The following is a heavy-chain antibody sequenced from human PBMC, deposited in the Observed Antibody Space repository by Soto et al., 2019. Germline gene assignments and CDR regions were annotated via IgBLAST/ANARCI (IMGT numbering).Heavy chain of an antibody. D-gene: IGHD3-22*01. V-gene: IGHV1-2*02. CDR2: SNPNSGGT. J-gene: IGHJ5*02. Sequence: ADSVKVSCKRSGYPFTGYSMHCERQAHGQGLEWIGWSNPNSGGTSYAQKFHGRVTMTRDTSISTAYIELSRLRSDQTAVYYCARDPGIITMIVLVTDNWIDPWGQGTLVTVAS. CDR3: ARDPGIITMIVLVTDNWIDP. CDR1: GYPFTGYS.